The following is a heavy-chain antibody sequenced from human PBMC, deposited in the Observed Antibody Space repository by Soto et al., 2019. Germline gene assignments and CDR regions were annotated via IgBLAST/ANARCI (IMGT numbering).Heavy chain of an antibody. Sequence: QVQLVQSGAEVKKPGASVKVSCKASGYTFTSYGISWVRQAPGQGLEWMGWISAYNGNTNYAQKLQGRVTMTTDTSTSTAYMELRSLRSDDTAVYYCARTNYEFWSGYLGDYYYYMDVWGKGTTVTVSS. J-gene: IGHJ6*03. V-gene: IGHV1-18*01. D-gene: IGHD3-3*01. CDR3: ARTNYEFWSGYLGDYYYYMDV. CDR2: ISAYNGNT. CDR1: GYTFTSYG.